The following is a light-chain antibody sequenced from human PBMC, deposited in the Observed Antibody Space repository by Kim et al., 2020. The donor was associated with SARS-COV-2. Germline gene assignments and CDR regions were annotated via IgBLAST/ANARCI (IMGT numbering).Light chain of an antibody. CDR2: RNN. CDR3: AAWDDSLSGYV. V-gene: IGLV1-47*01. J-gene: IGLJ1*01. Sequence: ELTQPPSASGTPGQRVTISCSGSSSNIGSNYVYWYQQLPGTAPKLLIYRNNQRPSGVPDRFSGSKSGTSASLAISGLRSEDEADYYCAAWDDSLSGYVFGTGTKVTVL. CDR1: SSNIGSNY.